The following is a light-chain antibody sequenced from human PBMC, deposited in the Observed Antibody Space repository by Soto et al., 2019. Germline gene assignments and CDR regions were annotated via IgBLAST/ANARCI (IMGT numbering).Light chain of an antibody. CDR1: SSNIGSNI. Sequence: QSVLTQPPSASGTPVQRVTISCSGSSSNIGSNIVNWYQQLPGTAPKLLIYGDNQRPSGVPDRFSGSKSGTSASLAIRGLQSEDEADYYCAAWDDSLNGAVFGGGTQLTVL. CDR3: AAWDDSLNGAV. CDR2: GDN. V-gene: IGLV1-44*01. J-gene: IGLJ7*01.